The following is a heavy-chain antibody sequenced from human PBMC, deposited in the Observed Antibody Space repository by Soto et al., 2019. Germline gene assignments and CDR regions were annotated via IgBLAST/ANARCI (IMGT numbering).Heavy chain of an antibody. J-gene: IGHJ6*02. Sequence: QVQLLQSGAEVKKPGSSVKVSCKASGCTFSSYAISWVRQAPGQGLEWLGGIIPIFGTANYAQKFQGRVTSTADESTSTAYMDLSSLRSEDTAVYYCARDRDYYYGMYVWVQGTTVTVSS. CDR2: IIPIFGTA. CDR3: ARDRDYYYGMYV. V-gene: IGHV1-69*01. CDR1: GCTFSSYA.